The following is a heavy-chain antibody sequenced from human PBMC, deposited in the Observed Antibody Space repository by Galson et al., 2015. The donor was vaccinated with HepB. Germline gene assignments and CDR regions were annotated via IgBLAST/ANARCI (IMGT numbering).Heavy chain of an antibody. CDR3: AREGRVAITYVDY. CDR1: GFTFSNYG. CDR2: IWYDGSNQ. Sequence: SLRLSCAASGFTFSNYGMHWVRQAPGKGLEWLAVIWYDGSNQYYADSVKGRFTISRDNSKNELYLQMNSLSAEDTAVYYCAREGRVAITYVDYWGQGTLVTVSS. V-gene: IGHV3-33*01. D-gene: IGHD2-15*01. J-gene: IGHJ4*02.